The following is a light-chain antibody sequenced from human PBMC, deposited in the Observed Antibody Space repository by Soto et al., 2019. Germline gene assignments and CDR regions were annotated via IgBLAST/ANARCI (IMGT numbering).Light chain of an antibody. V-gene: IGLV2-14*01. J-gene: IGLJ3*02. CDR2: EVY. Sequence: QSALTQPASVSGSPGQSITISCIGTNTDVGGYDRVSWYQHHPGKAPKLLIFEVYNRPSGISDRFSGSKSGHTASLTISGPQDQDEADSYSISDIPSTTTHWVFGGGTKLTVL. CDR3: ISDIPSTTTHWV. CDR1: NTDVGGYDR.